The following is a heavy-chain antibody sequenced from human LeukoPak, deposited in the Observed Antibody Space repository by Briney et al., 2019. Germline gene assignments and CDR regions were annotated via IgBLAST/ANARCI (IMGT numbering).Heavy chain of an antibody. J-gene: IGHJ4*02. CDR1: VFTLCSYS. Sequence: GGSLRLSCAPSVFTLCSYSMNWVPRAPGGGGEWVSYISSSSRYIYYADSVKGRFTISRENTKNTLYLQINTLRAENTCVYMCAREGIAVAGWFDYWGEGRLLADSS. CDR2: ISSSSRYI. CDR3: AREGIAVAGWFDY. V-gene: IGHV3-21*01. D-gene: IGHD6-19*01.